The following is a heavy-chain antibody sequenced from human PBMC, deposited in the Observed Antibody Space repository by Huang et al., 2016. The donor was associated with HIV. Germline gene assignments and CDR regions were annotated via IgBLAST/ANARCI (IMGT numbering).Heavy chain of an antibody. CDR2: INNSEST. CDR1: GGSFSGYY. J-gene: IGHJ6*03. V-gene: IGHV4-34*01. CDR3: ARGQGGYYYYYMDV. Sequence: QVQLQQWGAGLLRPSETLSLTCAVYGGSFSGYYGTWIRQPPGKGLEWIGEINNSESTNYNPSLKSRVTISVDTSRNQFSLTLTSVTAADTAVYYCARGQGGYYYYYMDVWGKGTTVTVSS.